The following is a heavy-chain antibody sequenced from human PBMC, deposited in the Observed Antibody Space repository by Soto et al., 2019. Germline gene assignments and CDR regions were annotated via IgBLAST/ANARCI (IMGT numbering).Heavy chain of an antibody. Sequence: GGSLRLSCAASGFTFSSYGMHWVRQAPGKGLEWVAVIWYDGSNKYYADSVKGRFTISRDNSKNTLYLQMNSLRAEDTAVYYCARDRSPVKVVPSPLAIWGQGTMVTVSS. CDR3: ARDRSPVKVVPSPLAI. CDR2: IWYDGSNK. J-gene: IGHJ3*02. CDR1: GFTFSSYG. V-gene: IGHV3-33*01. D-gene: IGHD2-2*01.